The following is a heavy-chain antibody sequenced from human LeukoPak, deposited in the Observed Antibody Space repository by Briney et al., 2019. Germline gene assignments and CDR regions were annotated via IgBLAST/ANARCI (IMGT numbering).Heavy chain of an antibody. Sequence: GGSLRLSCAASGFTVSSNYMSWVHQAPGKGLEWVSVLYSGGSTDYADSVKGRFTMSRDNSKNMLYLQMNSLRVDDTAVYFCARGRGYSGYDVSLPFDYWGQGTLVTVSS. CDR1: GFTVSSNY. V-gene: IGHV3-66*01. J-gene: IGHJ4*02. D-gene: IGHD5-12*01. CDR2: LYSGGST. CDR3: ARGRGYSGYDVSLPFDY.